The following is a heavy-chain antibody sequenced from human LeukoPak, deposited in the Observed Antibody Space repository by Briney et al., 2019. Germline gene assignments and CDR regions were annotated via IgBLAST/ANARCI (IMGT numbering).Heavy chain of an antibody. J-gene: IGHJ4*02. D-gene: IGHD3-22*01. CDR3: AKSSADYFYDSSGYYVDFDY. Sequence: GGSLRLSCAVSGFTFRLYAMTWVRQAPGKGLEWVSTISGSGDYIYYADSVKGRFTISRGNSKNTLYVQMNSLRAEDTAVYYCAKSSADYFYDSSGYYVDFDYWGQGTLVTVSS. CDR2: ISGSGDYI. CDR1: GFTFRLYA. V-gene: IGHV3-23*01.